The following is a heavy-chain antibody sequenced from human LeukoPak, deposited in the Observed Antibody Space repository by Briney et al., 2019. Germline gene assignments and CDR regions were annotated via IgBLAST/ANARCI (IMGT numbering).Heavy chain of an antibody. J-gene: IGHJ6*03. V-gene: IGHV3-30*04. CDR2: ISYDGSNK. Sequence: GGSLRLSCAASGFTFSSYAMHWVRQAPGKGLEWVAVISYDGSNKYYADSVKGRFTISRDNAKNSLYLQMNSLRAEDTAVYYCATSYYYYYMDVWGKGTTVTISS. CDR1: GFTFSSYA. CDR3: ATSYYYYYMDV.